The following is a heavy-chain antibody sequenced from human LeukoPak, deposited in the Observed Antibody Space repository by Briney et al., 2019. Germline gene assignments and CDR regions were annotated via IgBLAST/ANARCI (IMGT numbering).Heavy chain of an antibody. CDR3: ASGIAVAVDAFDI. D-gene: IGHD6-19*01. CDR1: GYTFTGYY. J-gene: IGHJ3*02. Sequence: RASVKVSCKASGYTFTGYYMHWVRQAPGQGLEWMGWINPNSGGTNYAQKFQGRVTMTRDTSISIAYMELSRLRSDDTAVYYCASGIAVAVDAFDIWGQGTMVTVSS. V-gene: IGHV1-2*02. CDR2: INPNSGGT.